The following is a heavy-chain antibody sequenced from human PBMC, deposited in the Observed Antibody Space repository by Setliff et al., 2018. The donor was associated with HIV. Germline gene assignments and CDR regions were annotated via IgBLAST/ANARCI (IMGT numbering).Heavy chain of an antibody. D-gene: IGHD2-8*01. Sequence: PSETLSLTCAVSGYSISSTYYWGWIRQPPGMGLEWIGSIYHGGDTYYNPSLKSRVTISVDASKNQFFLKLSSVTAADTAVYYCAIRYCNGVCYLLWDNWGQGTLVTVSS. J-gene: IGHJ4*02. CDR3: AIRYCNGVCYLLWDN. CDR2: IYHGGDT. V-gene: IGHV4-38-2*01. CDR1: GYSISSTYY.